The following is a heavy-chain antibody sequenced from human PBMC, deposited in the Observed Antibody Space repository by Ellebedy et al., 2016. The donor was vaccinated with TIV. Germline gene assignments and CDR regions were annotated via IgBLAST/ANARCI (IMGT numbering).Heavy chain of an antibody. CDR2: ISDTSI. J-gene: IGHJ4*02. CDR3: ARGGGCFGDSCYYADF. V-gene: IGHV3-21*01. Sequence: GESLKISCAASGFVFSSYTMNWVRQAPGKGLEWVSFISDTSIYYADAVEGRFTISRDNAKNSLYLQMSSLRAEDTAVYYCARGGGCFGDSCYYADFWGQGTLVTVSS. D-gene: IGHD2-21*01. CDR1: GFVFSSYT.